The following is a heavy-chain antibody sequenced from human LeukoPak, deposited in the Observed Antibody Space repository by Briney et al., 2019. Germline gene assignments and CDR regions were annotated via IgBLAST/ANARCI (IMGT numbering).Heavy chain of an antibody. D-gene: IGHD3-10*01. CDR2: INHSGST. V-gene: IGHV4-34*01. CDR3: ARALYYYGSGRYLY. CDR1: GGSFSGYY. Sequence: SETLSLTCAVYGGSFSGYYWSWIRQPPGKGLEWIGEINHSGSTNYNPSLMSRVTISVDTSKNQFSLKLSSVTAADTAVYYCARALYYYGSGRYLYWGQGTLVTVSS. J-gene: IGHJ4*02.